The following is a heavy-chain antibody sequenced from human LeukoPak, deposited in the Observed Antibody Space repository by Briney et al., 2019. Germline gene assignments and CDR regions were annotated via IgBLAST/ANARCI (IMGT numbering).Heavy chain of an antibody. CDR1: GGSISSYY. J-gene: IGHJ6*03. D-gene: IGHD3-10*01. Sequence: PSETLSLTCTVSGGSISSYYWSWIRQPAGKGLEWIGRIYTSGSTNYNPSLKSRVTMSVDTSKNQFSLKLSSVTAADTAVYYCARETPMELLWFGELRSRYYMDVWGKGTTVTVSS. CDR2: IYTSGST. CDR3: ARETPMELLWFGELRSRYYMDV. V-gene: IGHV4-4*07.